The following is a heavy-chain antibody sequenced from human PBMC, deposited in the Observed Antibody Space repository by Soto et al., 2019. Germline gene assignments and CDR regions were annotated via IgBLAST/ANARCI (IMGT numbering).Heavy chain of an antibody. D-gene: IGHD6-19*01. Sequence: EVQLVESGGGLVKPGGSLRLSCAASGFTFSSYSMNWVSQAPGKGLEWVSSISSSSSYIYYGDSVKGRFTISRDNAKNSLYLQMNSLRAEDTAVYYCAGARGYSSGWYGYWGQGTLVTVSS. CDR3: AGARGYSSGWYGY. V-gene: IGHV3-21*01. CDR1: GFTFSSYS. J-gene: IGHJ4*02. CDR2: ISSSSSYI.